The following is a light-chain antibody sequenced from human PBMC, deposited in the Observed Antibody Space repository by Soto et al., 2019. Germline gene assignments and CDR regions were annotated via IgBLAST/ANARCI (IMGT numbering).Light chain of an antibody. Sequence: TQSPATLSVSPGERDTLSCRTSQSVGSNLAWYQQKPGQAPRLLIYAVSTRATGIPPRFTGGGSGTDFTLSISSLQSEDFAVYYCQQYNKWPSITFGQGTRLEIK. J-gene: IGKJ5*01. CDR2: AVS. CDR1: QSVGSN. CDR3: QQYNKWPSIT. V-gene: IGKV3-15*01.